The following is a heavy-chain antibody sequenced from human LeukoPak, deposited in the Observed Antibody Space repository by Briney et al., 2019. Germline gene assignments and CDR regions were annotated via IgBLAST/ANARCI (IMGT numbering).Heavy chain of an antibody. Sequence: GGSLRLSCAASGFTFSDYYMSWIRQAPGKGLEWASYISTTSTTIYYPDSVKGRFTISRDNAKNSLSLQMNNLRAEDTAVYYCARVTDDSRYFDYWGQGTLVTVSS. D-gene: IGHD3-22*01. V-gene: IGHV3-11*01. CDR3: ARVTDDSRYFDY. CDR2: ISTTSTTI. CDR1: GFTFSDYY. J-gene: IGHJ4*02.